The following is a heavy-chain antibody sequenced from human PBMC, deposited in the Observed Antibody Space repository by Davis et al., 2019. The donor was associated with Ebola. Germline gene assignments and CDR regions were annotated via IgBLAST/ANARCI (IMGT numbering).Heavy chain of an antibody. CDR1: GLSFSSYW. Sequence: GESLKISCAASGLSFSSYWMSWVRQAPGKGLEWVANIKQDGSEKYYVDSVEGRFTISRDNAKNSLYLQMNSLRAEDTAFYYCASGDGRGRSYDMDVWGQGTTVTVSS. V-gene: IGHV3-7*03. CDR2: IKQDGSEK. J-gene: IGHJ6*03. CDR3: ASGDGRGRSYDMDV. D-gene: IGHD3/OR15-3a*01.